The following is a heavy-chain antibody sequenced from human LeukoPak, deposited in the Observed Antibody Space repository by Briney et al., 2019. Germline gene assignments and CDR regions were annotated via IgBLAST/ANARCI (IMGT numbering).Heavy chain of an antibody. V-gene: IGHV4-39*07. CDR3: ARISSGWYYFDY. CDR2: IYYSGST. Sequence: SETLSLTCTVSDGSISSATYYWGWIRQSPNKGLEWIGSIYYSGSTYYNPSLKSRVTISVDTSKNQFSLKLSSVTATDTAVYYCARISSGWYYFDYWGQGTLVTVSS. D-gene: IGHD6-19*01. J-gene: IGHJ4*02. CDR1: DGSISSATYY.